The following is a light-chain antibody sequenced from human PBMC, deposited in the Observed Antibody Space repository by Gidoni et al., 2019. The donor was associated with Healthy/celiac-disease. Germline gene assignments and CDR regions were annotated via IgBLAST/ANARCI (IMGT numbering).Light chain of an antibody. CDR1: SSNIGSNT. CDR2: SNN. Sequence: QSVLTQPPSASGTPGQMVTISCSGSSSNIGSNTVNWYQQLPGTAPNLLIYSNNQRPSGVPDRFSGSKSGTSAALAISGLQSEDEADYYCAAWDDSLNGRVFGGGTKLTVL. V-gene: IGLV1-44*01. J-gene: IGLJ3*02. CDR3: AAWDDSLNGRV.